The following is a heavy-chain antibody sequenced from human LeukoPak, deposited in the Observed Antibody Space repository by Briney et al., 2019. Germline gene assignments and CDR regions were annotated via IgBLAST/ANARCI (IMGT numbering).Heavy chain of an antibody. J-gene: IGHJ4*02. V-gene: IGHV3-11*03. CDR1: GIPFSDYY. Sequence: GGSLRLSCVVSGIPFSDYYMNWIRQAPGKGLEWISYISSSSSYRDYAASAKGRFTISRDNAKNVLYLQMNSLRVEDTAVYYCAAGTAADYWGLGTLVAVSS. D-gene: IGHD6-13*01. CDR2: ISSSSSYR. CDR3: AAGTAADY.